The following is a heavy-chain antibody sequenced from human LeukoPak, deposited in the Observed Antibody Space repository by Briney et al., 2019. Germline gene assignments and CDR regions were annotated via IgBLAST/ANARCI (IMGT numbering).Heavy chain of an antibody. D-gene: IGHD6-13*01. CDR1: GFIFSTYE. J-gene: IGHJ4*02. CDR2: ISYNGRSI. Sequence: GGSLRLSCAASGFIFSTYEMNWVRQAPGKGLEWLSYISYNGRSIYYADSVKGRFTISRENAMNSLYLQMNSLRVEDTAVYYCARDPGIAAAGTVGYFDSWGQGILVTVSS. V-gene: IGHV3-48*03. CDR3: ARDPGIAAAGTVGYFDS.